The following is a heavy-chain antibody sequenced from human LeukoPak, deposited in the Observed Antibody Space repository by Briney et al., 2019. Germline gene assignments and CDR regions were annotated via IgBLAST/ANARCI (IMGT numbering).Heavy chain of an antibody. CDR1: GASISSSNW. CDR2: IYHSGST. D-gene: IGHD1-26*01. CDR3: ASVEWELLDAFDI. V-gene: IGHV4-4*02. Sequence: PSGTLSLTCVVSGASISSSNWWSWVRQPPGKGLEWIGEIYHSGSTSYNPSLESRVTISVDKSKNQFSLKLSSVTAADTAVYYCASVEWELLDAFDIWGQGTMVTVSS. J-gene: IGHJ3*02.